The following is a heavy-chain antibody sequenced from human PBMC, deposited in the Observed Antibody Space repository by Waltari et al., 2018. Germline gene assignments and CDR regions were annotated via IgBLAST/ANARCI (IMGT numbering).Heavy chain of an antibody. CDR2: IYSGGST. Sequence: EVQLLESGGGLVQPGGSLRLSCAASGFTFSSYAMSWVRQAPGKGLEWVSVIYSGGSTYYADSVKGRLTISRDNSKNTLYLQMNSLRAEDTAVYYCAKDRMRSGSYGSDVDYWGQGTLVTVSS. V-gene: IGHV3-23*03. CDR1: GFTFSSYA. CDR3: AKDRMRSGSYGSDVDY. J-gene: IGHJ4*02. D-gene: IGHD1-26*01.